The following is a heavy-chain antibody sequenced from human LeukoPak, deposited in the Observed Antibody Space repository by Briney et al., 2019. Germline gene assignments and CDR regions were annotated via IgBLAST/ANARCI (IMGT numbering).Heavy chain of an antibody. Sequence: PSETLSLTCTVSGGSISIGGYYWSWIRQLPGKGLEWIVYTYYSGSTFYNPSLKSRVRISVDTSKNQFSLKLSSVTAADTALYYCARRTGPLKYSSSWYNWFDPWGQGTLVTVSS. CDR3: ARRTGPLKYSSSWYNWFDP. CDR1: GGSISIGGYY. J-gene: IGHJ5*02. CDR2: TYYSGST. V-gene: IGHV4-31*03. D-gene: IGHD6-13*01.